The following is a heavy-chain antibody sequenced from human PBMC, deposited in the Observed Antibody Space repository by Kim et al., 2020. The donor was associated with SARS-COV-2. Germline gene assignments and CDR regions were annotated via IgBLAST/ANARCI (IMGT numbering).Heavy chain of an antibody. CDR3: VRDRMGGAFDI. D-gene: IGHD3-16*01. CDR1: GFTFSAYD. J-gene: IGHJ3*02. Sequence: GGSPRLSCATSGFTFSAYDMNWVRQAPGKGLEWLSFITKSSATIYYEDSVQGRFTISRDNAKNSLYLQMNSLRDEDTALYYCVRDRMGGAFDIWGQGTMVTVSS. V-gene: IGHV3-48*02. CDR2: ITKSSATI.